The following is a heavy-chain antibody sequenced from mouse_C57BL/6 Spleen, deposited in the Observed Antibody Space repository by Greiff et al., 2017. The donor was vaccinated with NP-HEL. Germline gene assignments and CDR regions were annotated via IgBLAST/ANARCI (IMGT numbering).Heavy chain of an antibody. Sequence: QVQLQQSGAELVRPGASVKLSCKASGYTFTSYGISWVKQRTGQGLEWIGEIYPSSGNTYYNEKFKGKATLTADKSSSTAYMQLRSLTSEAAAVYICARDYGSPWYFDVWGKGTTVTVSS. J-gene: IGHJ1*03. CDR2: IYPSSGNT. CDR1: GYTFTSYG. D-gene: IGHD1-1*01. CDR3: ARDYGSPWYFDV. V-gene: IGHV1-81*01.